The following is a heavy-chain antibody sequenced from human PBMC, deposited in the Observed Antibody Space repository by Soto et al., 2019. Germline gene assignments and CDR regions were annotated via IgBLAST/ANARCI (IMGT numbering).Heavy chain of an antibody. J-gene: IGHJ6*02. V-gene: IGHV4-31*03. CDR2: IYSIGST. D-gene: IGHD6-13*01. Sequence: SETLSLTCTVSGGSISSGGSYWSWIRQHPGKGLEWIGYIYSIGSTYYNRSLKSRVTISVDTPKNQFSMKLSSVTAADTAVYYCARRGGLAAGYYGMDVWGQGTTVTVSS. CDR1: GGSISSGGSY. CDR3: ARRGGLAAGYYGMDV.